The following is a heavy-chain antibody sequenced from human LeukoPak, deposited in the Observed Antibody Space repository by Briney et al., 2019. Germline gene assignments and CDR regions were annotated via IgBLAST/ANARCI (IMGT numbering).Heavy chain of an antibody. D-gene: IGHD3-16*01. J-gene: IGHJ4*02. CDR3: AKDLDLGMDHFDY. CDR2: IRYDGSNK. CDR1: GFTFSSYG. V-gene: IGHV3-30*02. Sequence: GGSLRLSCAASGFTFSSYGMHWVRQAPGKGLDWVAFIRYDGSNKYYADSVKGRFTISRDNSKNTPYLQMNSLRAEDTAVYYCAKDLDLGMDHFDYWGQGTLVTVSS.